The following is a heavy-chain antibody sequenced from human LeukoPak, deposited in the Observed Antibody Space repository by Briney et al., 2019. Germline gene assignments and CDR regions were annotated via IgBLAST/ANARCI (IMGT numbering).Heavy chain of an antibody. J-gene: IGHJ4*02. CDR3: ARRYSSSWQNWGDYFDY. V-gene: IGHV4-34*01. Sequence: SETLSLTCAVYGGSFSGYYWSWIRQPPGKGLEWTGEINHSGSTNYNPSLKSRVTISVDTSKNQFSLKLSSVTAADTAVYYCARRYSSSWQNWGDYFDYWGQGTLVTVSS. D-gene: IGHD6-13*01. CDR1: GGSFSGYY. CDR2: INHSGST.